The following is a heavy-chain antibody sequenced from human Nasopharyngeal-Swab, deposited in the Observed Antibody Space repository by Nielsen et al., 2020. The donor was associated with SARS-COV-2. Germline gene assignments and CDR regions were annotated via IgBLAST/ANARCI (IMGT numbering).Heavy chain of an antibody. CDR3: ARDQPTPHYYYYGMDV. Sequence: GGSLRLSCAASGFTFSSYSMNWVRQAPGKGLEWVSSISSSSSYIYYADSVKGRFTISRDNAKNSLYLQMNSLRAEDTAVYYCARDQPTPHYYYYGMDVWGQGTTVTVSS. CDR1: GFTFSSYS. CDR2: ISSSSSYI. D-gene: IGHD2-15*01. J-gene: IGHJ6*02. V-gene: IGHV3-21*01.